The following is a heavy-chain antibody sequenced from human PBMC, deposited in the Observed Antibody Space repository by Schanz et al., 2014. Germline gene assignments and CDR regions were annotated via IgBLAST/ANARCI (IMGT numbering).Heavy chain of an antibody. CDR3: ARDEGRDGYNLAFDV. CDR1: GFTFSSYA. D-gene: IGHD5-12*01. J-gene: IGHJ3*01. Sequence: EVQLVESGGVVAQPGGSLRLSCAASGFTFSSYAMSWVRQAPGKGLEWVSAISGSGETTYYADSVKGRFTISRDNSKNALYLQMNSLRAEDTAVYFCARDEGRDGYNLAFDVWGQGTLVTVSS. V-gene: IGHV3-23*04. CDR2: ISGSGETT.